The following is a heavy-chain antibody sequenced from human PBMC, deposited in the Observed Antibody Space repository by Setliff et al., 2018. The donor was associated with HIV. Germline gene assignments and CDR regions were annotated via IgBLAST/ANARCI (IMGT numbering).Heavy chain of an antibody. Sequence: AGSLRLSCAASGFTVSSYYMSWVRQAPGKGLEWVSTIYSDGSTYHADSVKGRFTLSRDTSKNTLFLQMNSLRPEDTAVYYCARVRLYNTALDYWGQGTLVTVSS. CDR3: ARVRLYNTALDY. J-gene: IGHJ4*02. V-gene: IGHV3-66*02. CDR1: GFTVSSYY. CDR2: IYSDGST. D-gene: IGHD3-3*01.